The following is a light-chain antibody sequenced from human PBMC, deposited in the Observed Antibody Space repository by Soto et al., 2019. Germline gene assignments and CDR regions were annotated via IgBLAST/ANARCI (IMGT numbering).Light chain of an antibody. CDR1: QSVSSY. V-gene: IGKV3-11*01. Sequence: EIVLTQSPATLSWSPGERATLSCRASQSVSSYLAWYQQKPGQAPRLLIYDASNRPTAIPARFSGSGSGPDFTLTISSLEPEDFAVYYCQQRSNWPPRITVGQGTRLEIK. CDR2: DAS. CDR3: QQRSNWPPRIT. J-gene: IGKJ5*01.